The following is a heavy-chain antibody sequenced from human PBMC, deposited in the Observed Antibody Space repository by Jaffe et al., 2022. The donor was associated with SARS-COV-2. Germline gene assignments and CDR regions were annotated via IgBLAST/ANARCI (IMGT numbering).Heavy chain of an antibody. D-gene: IGHD2-2*01. CDR1: GFTFSSYW. V-gene: IGHV3-7*01. J-gene: IGHJ4*02. CDR2: IKQDGSEK. CDR3: ARECCSSTSCYFDY. Sequence: EVQLVESGGGLVQPGGSLRLSCAASGFTFSSYWMSWVRQAPGKGLEWVANIKQDGSEKYYVDSVKGRFTISRDNAKNSLYLQMNSLRAEDTAVYYCARECCSSTSCYFDYWGQGTLVTVSS.